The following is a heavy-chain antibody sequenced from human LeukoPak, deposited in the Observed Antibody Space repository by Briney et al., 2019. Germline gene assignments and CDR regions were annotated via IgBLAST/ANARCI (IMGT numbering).Heavy chain of an antibody. CDR2: IIPILGIA. J-gene: IGHJ4*02. CDR1: GGTFSSYA. Sequence: SVKVSCKASGGTFSSYAISWVRQAPGQGLEWMGRIIPILGIANYAQKFRGRVTITADKSTSTAYMELSSLRSEDTAVYYCAREIQWLVPFFDYWGQGTLVTVSS. CDR3: AREIQWLVPFFDY. V-gene: IGHV1-69*04. D-gene: IGHD6-19*01.